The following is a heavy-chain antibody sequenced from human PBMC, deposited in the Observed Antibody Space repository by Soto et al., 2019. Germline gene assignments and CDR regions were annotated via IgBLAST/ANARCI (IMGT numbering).Heavy chain of an antibody. J-gene: IGHJ5*02. CDR1: GFTFSSYS. V-gene: IGHV3-21*01. Sequence: EVQLVESGGGLVKPGGSLRLSCAASGFTFSSYSMNWVRQAPGKGLEWVSSISSSSSYIYYADSVKGRFTISRDNAKNSLYLQMNSLRAEDTAVYYCARDGGAAGTATTYNWFDPWGQGTLVTVSS. CDR2: ISSSSSYI. D-gene: IGHD6-13*01. CDR3: ARDGGAAGTATTYNWFDP.